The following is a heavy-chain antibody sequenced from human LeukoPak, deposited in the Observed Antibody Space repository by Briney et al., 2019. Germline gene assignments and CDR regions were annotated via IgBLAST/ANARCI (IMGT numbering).Heavy chain of an antibody. CDR2: IYYSGST. D-gene: IGHD3-22*01. Sequence: PSETLSLTCTVSGGSISSSSYYWGWIRQPPGKGLEWIGSIYYSGSTYYNPSLKSRVTTSVDTSKNQFSLKLSSVTAADTAVYYCARGKDDSSGYDYWGQGTLVTVSS. CDR3: ARGKDDSSGYDY. CDR1: GGSISSSSYY. V-gene: IGHV4-39*07. J-gene: IGHJ4*02.